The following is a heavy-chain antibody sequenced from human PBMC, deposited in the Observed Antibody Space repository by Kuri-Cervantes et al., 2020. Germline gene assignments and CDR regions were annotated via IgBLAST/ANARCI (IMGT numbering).Heavy chain of an antibody. CDR1: GGSFSGYY. J-gene: IGHJ5*01. Sequence: LSLTCAVYGGSFSGYYWSWIRQPPGKGLEWVAFIADKAYGGTTEYAASVRGRFTISRDDSKTIVDLQMNSLKTEDTAVYFCIRGPQSRDNWNYLGQAWGQGTLVTVSS. D-gene: IGHD1-7*01. V-gene: IGHV3-49*03. CDR2: IADKAYGGTT. CDR3: IRGPQSRDNWNYLGQA.